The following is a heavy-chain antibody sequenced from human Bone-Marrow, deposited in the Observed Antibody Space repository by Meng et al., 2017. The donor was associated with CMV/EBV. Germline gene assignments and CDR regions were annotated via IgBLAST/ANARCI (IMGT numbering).Heavy chain of an antibody. CDR1: GYTLTGYY. Sequence: ASVKVSCKASGYTLTGYYMHWVRQAPGQGLEWMGWINPNSGGTNYAQKFQGRVTMTRDTSISTAYMELSRLRSDDTAVYYCARGPYSSSDNWFDPWGQGTLVTVSS. V-gene: IGHV1-2*02. CDR2: INPNSGGT. D-gene: IGHD6-13*01. J-gene: IGHJ5*02. CDR3: ARGPYSSSDNWFDP.